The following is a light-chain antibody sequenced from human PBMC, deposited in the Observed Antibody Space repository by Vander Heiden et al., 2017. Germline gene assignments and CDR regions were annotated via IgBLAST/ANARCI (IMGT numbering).Light chain of an antibody. Sequence: IVMTQSPDSLAVSLGERATINCKSSQSVLYSSNNKNYLAWYQQKPGQPPKLLIYWASTRETGVPDRFSGAGSGTDFTLTISSLQAEDVAVYYCQQYYSTPRTFGRGTKVELK. CDR3: QQYYSTPRT. J-gene: IGKJ1*01. V-gene: IGKV4-1*01. CDR2: WAS. CDR1: QSVLYSSNNKNY.